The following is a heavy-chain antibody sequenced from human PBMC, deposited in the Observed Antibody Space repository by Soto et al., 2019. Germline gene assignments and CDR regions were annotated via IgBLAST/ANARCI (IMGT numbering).Heavy chain of an antibody. D-gene: IGHD6-13*01. Sequence: VASVKVSCKASGYTFSTYAVHWLRQAPGQRLEWVGWINTGNGNTKYSQKFQGRVTFTRDTSASTAYMELSSLRSEDTAIYYCARDQSSSHWYYYGVDLWGQGTSVTVSS. CDR1: GYTFSTYA. J-gene: IGHJ6*02. V-gene: IGHV1-3*04. CDR2: INTGNGNT. CDR3: ARDQSSSHWYYYGVDL.